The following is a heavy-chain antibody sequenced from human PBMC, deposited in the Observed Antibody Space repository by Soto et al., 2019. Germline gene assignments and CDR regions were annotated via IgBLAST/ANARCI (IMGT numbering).Heavy chain of an antibody. J-gene: IGHJ6*03. CDR2: ISSNGVGT. D-gene: IGHD6-6*01. Sequence: EVQLAESGGGLAQPGGSLRLSCAASGFTLRGYAMDWVRQAPGKGLEYVAGISSNGVGTYYANSVQGRFTISRDNSKNTVDLEMGSLRPEDMAVYDCAMLARPDVYYMDVWGKGTTVTVSS. V-gene: IGHV3-64*01. CDR3: AMLARPDVYYMDV. CDR1: GFTLRGYA.